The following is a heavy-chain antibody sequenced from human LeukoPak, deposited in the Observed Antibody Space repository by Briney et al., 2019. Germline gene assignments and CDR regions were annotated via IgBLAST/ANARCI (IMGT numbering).Heavy chain of an antibody. CDR1: GGTFSSYA. Sequence: SVKVSCKASGGTFSSYAISWVRQAPGQGLEWMGRIIPILGIANYAQKFQGRVTITADKSTSTAYMELRSLRSDDTAVYYCARARSPDYWGQGTLVAVSS. V-gene: IGHV1-69*04. D-gene: IGHD1-14*01. CDR2: IIPILGIA. J-gene: IGHJ4*02. CDR3: ARARSPDY.